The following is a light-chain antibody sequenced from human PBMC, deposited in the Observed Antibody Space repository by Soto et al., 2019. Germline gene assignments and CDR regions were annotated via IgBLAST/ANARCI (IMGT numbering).Light chain of an antibody. CDR3: NSYAGSNNWV. CDR1: SSDVGGYNY. CDR2: EVS. J-gene: IGLJ3*02. V-gene: IGLV2-8*01. Sequence: QSALTQPPSASGSPGQSVTISCTRGSSDVGGYNYVSWYQQHPGKAPKLMIYEVSKRPSGVPDRFSGSKSGNTASLTVSGLQAEDEADYYCNSYAGSNNWVFGGGTKLTVL.